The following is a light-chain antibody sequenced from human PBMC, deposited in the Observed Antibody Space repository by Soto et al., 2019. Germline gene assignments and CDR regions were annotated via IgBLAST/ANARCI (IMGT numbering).Light chain of an antibody. Sequence: EIVLAQSPGTLSLSPGERATLSCRASQSVTNSFLAWYQQKPGQAPRLLIYGASRRATGIPDRFTGSGSGTDFTLTISRLEPEDFAVYYCQQYVSSPWAFGQGTNVDIK. CDR1: QSVTNSF. V-gene: IGKV3-20*01. CDR2: GAS. J-gene: IGKJ1*01. CDR3: QQYVSSPWA.